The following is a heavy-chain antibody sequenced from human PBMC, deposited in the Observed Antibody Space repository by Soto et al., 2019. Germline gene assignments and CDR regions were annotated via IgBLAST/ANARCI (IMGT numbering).Heavy chain of an antibody. CDR3: ARRSQGYYGSGANGPPSGGLSMDV. CDR1: GGTFSSYT. J-gene: IGHJ6*01. CDR2: IIPILGIA. Sequence: QVQLVQSGAEVKKPGSSVKVSCKASGGTFSSYTISWVRQAPGQGLEWMGRIIPILGIANYAQKFQGRVTISADKSTSTAHMELSSLRSEDTAVYYCARRSQGYYGSGANGPPSGGLSMDVW. D-gene: IGHD3-10*01. V-gene: IGHV1-69*02.